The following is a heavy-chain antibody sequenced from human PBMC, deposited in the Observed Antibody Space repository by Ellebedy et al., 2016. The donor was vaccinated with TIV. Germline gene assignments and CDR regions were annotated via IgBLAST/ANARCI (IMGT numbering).Heavy chain of an antibody. V-gene: IGHV3-30*18. CDR1: GFTFSSYG. J-gene: IGHJ4*02. Sequence: GGSLRLXCAASGFTFSSYGMHWVRQAPGKGLEWVAVISYDGSNKYYADSVKGRFTISRDNSKNTLYLQMNSLRAEDTAVYYCAKDLGDHPLFDYWGQGTLVTVSS. CDR3: AKDLGDHPLFDY. D-gene: IGHD2-21*02. CDR2: ISYDGSNK.